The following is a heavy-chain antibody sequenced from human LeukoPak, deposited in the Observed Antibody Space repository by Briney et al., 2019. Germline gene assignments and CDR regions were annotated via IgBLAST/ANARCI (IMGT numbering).Heavy chain of an antibody. CDR3: TRGSYFPDP. CDR2: IYDRGPA. D-gene: IGHD2/OR15-2a*01. Sequence: PSETLSLTCTVSGYAIISGGFSWNWIRQPPGKGLEWIGCIYDRGPAHYNPSLKSRFTISVDRPKNQFFLNVTSLTAADTAVCYCTRGSYFPDPWGQGTLVTVSS. J-gene: IGHJ5*02. V-gene: IGHV4-30-2*01. CDR1: GYAIISGGFS.